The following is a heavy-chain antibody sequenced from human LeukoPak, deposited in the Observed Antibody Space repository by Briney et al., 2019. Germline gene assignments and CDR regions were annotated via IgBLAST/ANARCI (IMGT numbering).Heavy chain of an antibody. CDR1: GFTFSSYS. V-gene: IGHV3-48*01. D-gene: IGHD3-10*01. CDR2: ISSSSSTI. CDR3: AKAYGSATYDAFDM. Sequence: PGGSLRLSCAAPGFTFSSYSMNWVRQAPGKGLEWVSYISSSSSTIYYADSVKGRFTISRDNAKNSLYLQMNSLRAEDTAVYYCAKAYGSATYDAFDMWGQGTVVTVSS. J-gene: IGHJ3*02.